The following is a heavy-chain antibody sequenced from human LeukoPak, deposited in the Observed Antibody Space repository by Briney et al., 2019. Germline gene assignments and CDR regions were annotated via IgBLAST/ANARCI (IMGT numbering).Heavy chain of an antibody. CDR2: INPSGGST. J-gene: IGHJ4*02. CDR3: ARAVASMGATTGFDY. V-gene: IGHV1-46*01. D-gene: IGHD1-26*01. Sequence: ASVKVSCKASEYTFTSHHMHWVRQAPGQGLEWMGIINPSGGSTSYAQKFQGRVTMTRDTSTSTVYMELSSLRSEDTAVYYCARAVASMGATTGFDYWGQGTLVAVSS. CDR1: EYTFTSHH.